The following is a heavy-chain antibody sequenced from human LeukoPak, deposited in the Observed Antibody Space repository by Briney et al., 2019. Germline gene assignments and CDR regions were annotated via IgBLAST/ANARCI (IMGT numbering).Heavy chain of an antibody. CDR1: GFSISSHW. Sequence: GGSLSLSCAAAGFSISSHWMCWGRPPPATGQEWVAIINQAGTGKYYVDSVKGRFTISRDNAENSLYLQMNSLRAEDTAVYYCAREYYFHHMDGWGEGTTVTVSS. J-gene: IGHJ6*03. CDR3: AREYYFHHMDG. V-gene: IGHV3-7*01. CDR2: INQAGTGK.